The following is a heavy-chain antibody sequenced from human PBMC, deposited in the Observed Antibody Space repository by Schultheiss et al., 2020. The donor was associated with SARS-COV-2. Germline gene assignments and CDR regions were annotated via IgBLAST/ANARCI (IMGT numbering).Heavy chain of an antibody. CDR1: GFTFSSYA. J-gene: IGHJ4*02. CDR2: ISGSGGST. Sequence: GGSLRLSCAASGFTFSSYAMSWVRQAPGKGLEWVSAISGSGGSTYYADSVKGRFTISRDNAKNSLYLQMNSLRAEDTAVYYCARLDYYGSGSYYYRRGDYWGQGTLVTVSS. V-gene: IGHV3-23*01. D-gene: IGHD3-10*01. CDR3: ARLDYYGSGSYYYRRGDY.